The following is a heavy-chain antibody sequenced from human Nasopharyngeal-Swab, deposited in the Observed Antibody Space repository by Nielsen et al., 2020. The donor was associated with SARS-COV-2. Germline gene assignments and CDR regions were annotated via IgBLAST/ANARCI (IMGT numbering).Heavy chain of an antibody. CDR2: ISGSGGST. CDR1: GFTFSSYA. CDR3: AKGGQEGAPYFDY. Sequence: GESLKISCAASGFTFSSYAMSWVRQAPGKGLEWVSAISGSGGSTYYADSVKGRFTISRDNSKNSLYLQMNSLRTEDTALYYCAKGGQEGAPYFDYWGQGTLVTVSS. J-gene: IGHJ4*02. D-gene: IGHD3-16*01. V-gene: IGHV3-23*01.